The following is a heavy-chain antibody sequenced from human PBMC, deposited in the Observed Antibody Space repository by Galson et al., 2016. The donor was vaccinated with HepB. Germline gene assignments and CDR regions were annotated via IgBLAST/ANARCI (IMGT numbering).Heavy chain of an antibody. CDR2: LYYTGST. CDR1: GGSISTPFYY. J-gene: IGHJ5*02. CDR3: ARTPGNTWGANWFDP. D-gene: IGHD3-16*01. Sequence: SETLSLTCTVSGGSISTPFYYWGWIRQPPGKGLEWIGSLYYTGSTYYNRSLKSRVTISVDTSRNHFSLNLSSVTAADTAVYYCARTPGNTWGANWFDPWGQGTLVTVSS. V-gene: IGHV4-39*02.